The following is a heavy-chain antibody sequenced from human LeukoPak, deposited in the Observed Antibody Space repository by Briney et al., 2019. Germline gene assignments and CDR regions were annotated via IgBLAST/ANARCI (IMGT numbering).Heavy chain of an antibody. CDR3: AKEGSYYYGSGSYSVY. D-gene: IGHD3-10*01. V-gene: IGHV3-21*04. Sequence: PGGSLRLSCAASGFTFSSYSMNWVRQAPGKGLEWVSSISSSSSYIYYADSVKGRFTISRDNAKNSLYLQMNSLRAEDTAVYYCAKEGSYYYGSGSYSVYWGQGTLVTVSS. CDR2: ISSSSSYI. J-gene: IGHJ4*02. CDR1: GFTFSSYS.